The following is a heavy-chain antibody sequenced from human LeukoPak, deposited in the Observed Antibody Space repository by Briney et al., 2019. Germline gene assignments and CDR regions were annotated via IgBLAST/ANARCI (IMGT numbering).Heavy chain of an antibody. CDR3: AKDSTDDYGDYYGMDV. V-gene: IGHV3-23*01. D-gene: IGHD4-17*01. J-gene: IGHJ6*02. CDR2: ISGSGGST. Sequence: PGGSLRLSCAASGFTFSSCAMSWVRPAPGKGLEWVSAISGSGGSTYYADSVKGRFTISRDNTKNTLYLQMNSLRAEDTAVYYCAKDSTDDYGDYYGMDVWGQGTTVTVSS. CDR1: GFTFSSCA.